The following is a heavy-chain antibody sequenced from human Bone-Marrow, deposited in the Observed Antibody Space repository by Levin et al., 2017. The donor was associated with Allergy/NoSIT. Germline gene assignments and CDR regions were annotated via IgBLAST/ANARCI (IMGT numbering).Heavy chain of an antibody. CDR2: ISGRGTFT. D-gene: IGHD1-14*01. Sequence: GGSLRLSCAVSGFTFDAFTMNWVRQAPGKGLEWVSSISGRGTFTYYADSVQGRFSISTDNAKNSLYLLITSLIAEDSAVYYCARTSQHHTRKPYFDYWGQGTLVTVSS. J-gene: IGHJ4*02. CDR3: ARTSQHHTRKPYFDY. V-gene: IGHV3-21*01. CDR1: GFTFDAFT.